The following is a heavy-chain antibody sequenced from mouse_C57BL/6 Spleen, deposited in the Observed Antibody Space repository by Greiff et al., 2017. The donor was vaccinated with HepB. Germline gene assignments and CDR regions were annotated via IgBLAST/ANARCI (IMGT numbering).Heavy chain of an antibody. CDR2: ISSGSSTI. CDR1: GFTFSDYG. Sequence: EVKLMESGGGLVKPGGSLKLSCAASGFTFSDYGMHWVRQAPEKGLEWVAYISSGSSTIYYADTVKGRFTISRDNAKNTLFLQMTSLRSEDTAMYYCARWDGYPYYAMDYWGQGTSVTVSS. CDR3: ARWDGYPYYAMDY. V-gene: IGHV5-17*01. D-gene: IGHD2-3*01. J-gene: IGHJ4*01.